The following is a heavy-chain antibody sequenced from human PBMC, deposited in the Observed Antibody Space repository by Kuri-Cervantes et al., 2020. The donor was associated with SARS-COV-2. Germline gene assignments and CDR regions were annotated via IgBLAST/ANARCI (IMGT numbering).Heavy chain of an antibody. Sequence: GSLRLSCTVSGYSISSGDYWGWIRQPPGKGLEWIGSIYHSGSTYYNPSLKSRVTISLDTSKNQFSLKLSSVTAADTAVYYCARSPPGDGAFDIWGQGTMVTVSS. CDR3: ARSPPGDGAFDI. D-gene: IGHD7-27*01. V-gene: IGHV4-38-2*02. CDR1: GYSISSGDY. J-gene: IGHJ3*02. CDR2: IYHSGST.